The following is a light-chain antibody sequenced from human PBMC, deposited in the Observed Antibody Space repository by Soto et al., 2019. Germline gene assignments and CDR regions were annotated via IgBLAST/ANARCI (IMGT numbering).Light chain of an antibody. Sequence: DIQLTQSPSSLSASVGDRVTITCRASQGISNYLAWYQQKPGKVPKLLIYAASTLQSEVPSRFSGSGSGTDFTLTISSLQSEDVATYYCQKYNSAPWTFGQGTKVEIK. V-gene: IGKV1-27*01. CDR3: QKYNSAPWT. CDR2: AAS. J-gene: IGKJ1*01. CDR1: QGISNY.